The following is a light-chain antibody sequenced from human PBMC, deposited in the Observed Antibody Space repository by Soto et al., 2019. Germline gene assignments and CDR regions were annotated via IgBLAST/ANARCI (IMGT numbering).Light chain of an antibody. CDR2: SNH. V-gene: IGLV1-44*01. J-gene: IGLJ3*02. CDR3: AAWDDSLRVWV. Sequence: QSVLTQPPSASGTPGQRVTISCSGSSSNIGRNTVNWYQQLPGTAPELLIYSNHQRPSGVPDRVSGSRSGTSASLAISGLQSDDEADYYCAAWDDSLRVWVFGGGTKLTVL. CDR1: SSNIGRNT.